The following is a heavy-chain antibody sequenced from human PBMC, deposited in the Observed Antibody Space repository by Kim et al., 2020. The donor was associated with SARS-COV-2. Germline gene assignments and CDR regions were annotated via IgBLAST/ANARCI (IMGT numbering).Heavy chain of an antibody. J-gene: IGHJ4*02. Sequence: GGSLRLSCAASGFTFSNAWMSWVRQAPGKGLEWVGRIKSKTDGGTTDYAAPVKGRFTISRDDSKNTLYLQMNSLKTEDTAVYYCTTEPAGNGDPNFDYWGQGTLVTVSS. D-gene: IGHD7-27*01. V-gene: IGHV3-15*01. CDR2: IKSKTDGGTT. CDR3: TTEPAGNGDPNFDY. CDR1: GFTFSNAW.